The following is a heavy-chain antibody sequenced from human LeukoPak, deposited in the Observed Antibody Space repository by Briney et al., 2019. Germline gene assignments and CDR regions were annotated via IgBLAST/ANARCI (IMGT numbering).Heavy chain of an antibody. CDR3: ANLYDSSGYYYLQPFI. J-gene: IGHJ3*02. Sequence: PGGSLRLSCAASGFTFSSTAMSWVRQAPGKGLEWVSTISGSGGSTYYADSVKGRFTISRDNSKNTLYLQMNSLRAEDTAVYYCANLYDSSGYYYLQPFIWGQGTMVTVSS. CDR2: ISGSGGST. V-gene: IGHV3-23*01. CDR1: GFTFSSTA. D-gene: IGHD3-22*01.